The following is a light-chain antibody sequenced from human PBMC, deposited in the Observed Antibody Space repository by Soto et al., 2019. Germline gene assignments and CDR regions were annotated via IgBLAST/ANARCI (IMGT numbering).Light chain of an antibody. CDR1: QTISNY. CDR2: AAS. J-gene: IGKJ1*01. Sequence: DIQITHSPSSLSASVVDRVTITCRASQTISNYLNWYQQKPGKAPKLLIYAASSLQSGVPSRFSGSGSGTDFTLTISRLEPEDFAVYYCQQYGSSPWTFGQGTKVDIK. V-gene: IGKV1-39*01. CDR3: QQYGSSPWT.